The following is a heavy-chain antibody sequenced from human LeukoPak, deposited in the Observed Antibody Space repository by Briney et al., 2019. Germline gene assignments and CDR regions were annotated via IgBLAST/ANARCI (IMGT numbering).Heavy chain of an antibody. CDR3: ASGDSSGWSYEHDY. V-gene: IGHV4-4*02. J-gene: IGHJ4*02. Sequence: PSETLSLTCAVSGGSISSNNWWSWVRQPPGRGLEWIGEIYHSRNTKYNPSLKSRVTISVDKSNNQFSLKLTSVTAADTAVYFCASGDSSGWSYEHDYWGQGTQVTVSS. D-gene: IGHD6-19*01. CDR2: IYHSRNT. CDR1: GGSISSNNW.